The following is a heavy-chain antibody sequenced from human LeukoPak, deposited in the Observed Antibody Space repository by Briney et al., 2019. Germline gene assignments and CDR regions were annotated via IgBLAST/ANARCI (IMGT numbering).Heavy chain of an antibody. V-gene: IGHV6-1*01. J-gene: IGHJ3*02. CDR3: SRVHKAFDGARDTFDI. CDR2: TYYRSKWYS. Sequence: SQTLSLTCAISGDSVSSNSAAWNWIRQSPSRGLEWLRRTYYRSKWYSDYALSVKSRITINPDTSKNQFSLQLNSVTPEDTAVYYCSRVHKAFDGARDTFDIWGQGTMVTVSS. D-gene: IGHD3-10*01. CDR1: GDSVSSNSAA.